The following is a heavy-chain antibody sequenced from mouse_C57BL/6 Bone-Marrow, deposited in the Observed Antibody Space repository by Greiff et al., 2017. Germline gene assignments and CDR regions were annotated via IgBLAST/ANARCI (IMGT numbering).Heavy chain of an antibody. CDR3: APYYYGSRGGFAD. J-gene: IGHJ3*01. CDR2: IYPSSGNT. CDR1: GYTFTSYG. V-gene: IGHV1-81*01. Sequence: QVQLQQSGAELARPGASVKLSCKASGYTFTSYGISWVKQRPGQGLEWIGEIYPSSGNTYYNEKFKGKATLTADKSSSTAYMELRSLTSEDSAVYFCAPYYYGSRGGFADWGQGALVTVSA. D-gene: IGHD1-1*01.